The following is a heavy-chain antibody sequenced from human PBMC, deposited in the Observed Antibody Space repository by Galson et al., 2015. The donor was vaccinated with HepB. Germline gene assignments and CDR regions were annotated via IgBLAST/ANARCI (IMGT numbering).Heavy chain of an antibody. Sequence: PALVKPTQTLTLTCTFSGFSLSTSGVGVGWIRQPPGKALEWLALIYWDDDKRYSPSLKSRLTITKGTSKNQVVLTMTNMDPVDTATYYCAHRKDGGIAVAGYWDYWGQGTLVTVSS. CDR2: IYWDDDK. J-gene: IGHJ4*02. CDR1: GFSLSTSGVG. CDR3: AHRKDGGIAVAGYWDY. D-gene: IGHD6-19*01. V-gene: IGHV2-5*02.